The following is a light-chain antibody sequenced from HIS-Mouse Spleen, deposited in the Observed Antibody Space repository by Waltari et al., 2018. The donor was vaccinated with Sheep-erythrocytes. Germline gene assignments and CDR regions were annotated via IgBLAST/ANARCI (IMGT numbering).Light chain of an antibody. V-gene: IGLV3-25*03. CDR1: ALPKQY. CDR2: KDS. CDR3: QSADSSGTYVV. Sequence: SYELTQPPSVSVSPGQTAMITCSGDALPKQYAYWYQQKPGQAPVLVIYKDSERPSGIPERFSGSSSGTTFTLTISGVQAEDEADYYCQSADSSGTYVVFGGGTKLTVL. J-gene: IGLJ2*01.